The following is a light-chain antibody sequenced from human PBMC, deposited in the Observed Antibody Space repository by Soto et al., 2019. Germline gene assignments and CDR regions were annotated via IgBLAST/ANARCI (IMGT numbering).Light chain of an antibody. CDR3: SSYTSSSTRV. V-gene: IGLV2-14*01. Sequence: QSALTQPASVSGSPGQSITISCTGTSSDVGGYNYVSWYQQHPGKAPKLMIYEVSNRPSGVSHSFSGSKSGNTASLTISGRQAEDAADYYCSSYTSSSTRVFGGGTQLTVL. CDR2: EVS. J-gene: IGLJ3*02. CDR1: SSDVGGYNY.